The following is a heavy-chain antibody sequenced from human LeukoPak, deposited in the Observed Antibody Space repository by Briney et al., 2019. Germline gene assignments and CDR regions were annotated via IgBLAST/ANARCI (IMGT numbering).Heavy chain of an antibody. CDR3: AKHGLPLVVISAPLDY. J-gene: IGHJ4*02. V-gene: IGHV3-30*02. Sequence: PGGSLRLPCAASEFNVRSNYMSWVRQAPGKGLEWVAFIRYDGSNKYYADSVKGRFTISRDNSKNTVYLQMNSLRAEDTAVYYCAKHGLPLVVISAPLDYWGQGTLVTVAS. CDR1: EFNVRSNY. D-gene: IGHD2-15*01. CDR2: IRYDGSNK.